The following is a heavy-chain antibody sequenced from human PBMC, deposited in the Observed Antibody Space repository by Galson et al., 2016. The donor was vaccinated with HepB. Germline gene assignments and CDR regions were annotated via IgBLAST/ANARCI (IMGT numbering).Heavy chain of an antibody. Sequence: LSLTCAVYGGSFSGYYWTWIRQPSGTGLEWIGEINHSGSTNYNPSLKSRVTMSVDTSKKQISLKLSSVTAADTAVYYCVRLRGRIAPPGSPYSTFYYGVDVWGPGATVTVSS. V-gene: IGHV4-34*01. CDR3: VRLRGRIAPPGSPYSTFYYGVDV. CDR2: INHSGST. D-gene: IGHD6-13*01. J-gene: IGHJ6*02. CDR1: GGSFSGYY.